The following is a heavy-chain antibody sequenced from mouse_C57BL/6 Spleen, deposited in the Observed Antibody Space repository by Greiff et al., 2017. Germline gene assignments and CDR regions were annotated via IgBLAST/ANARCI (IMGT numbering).Heavy chain of an antibody. J-gene: IGHJ3*01. V-gene: IGHV5-17*01. CDR2: ISSGSSTI. CDR3: ARGCRFAY. Sequence: EVQLVESGGGLVKPGGSLKLSCAASGFTFSDYGMHWVRQAPEQGLEWVAYISSGSSTISYADTVKGRFTISRDNAKNTLFLQMTSLSSEDTAMYYCARGCRFAYWGQGTLVTVSA. CDR1: GFTFSDYG.